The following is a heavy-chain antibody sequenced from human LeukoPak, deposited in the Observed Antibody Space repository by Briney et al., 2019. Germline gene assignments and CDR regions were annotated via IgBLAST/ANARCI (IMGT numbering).Heavy chain of an antibody. J-gene: IGHJ3*02. CDR2: IYYSGST. D-gene: IGHD3-9*01. V-gene: IGHV4-39*07. CDR1: GGSISSSSYY. Sequence: SETLSLTCTVSGGSISSSSYYWGWIRQPPGKGLEWIGSIYYSGSTYYNPSLKSRVTISVDTSKNQFSLKLSSVTAADTAVYYCARDPGSDILTDDAFDIWGQGTTVTVSS. CDR3: ARDPGSDILTDDAFDI.